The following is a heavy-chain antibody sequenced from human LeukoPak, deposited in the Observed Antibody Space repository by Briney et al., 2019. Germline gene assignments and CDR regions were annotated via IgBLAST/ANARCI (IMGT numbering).Heavy chain of an antibody. CDR1: GYTFTAYH. CDR2: INPNSGDT. V-gene: IGHV1-2*06. D-gene: IGHD2-2*01. Sequence: ASVKVSCKASGYTFTAYHMHWVRQAPGQGLEWMGRINPNSGDTNYAQKFQGRVTMTRDTSISTAYMELSRLRSDDTAVYYCARDYCSSTSCLFDYWGQGALVSVSS. J-gene: IGHJ4*02. CDR3: ARDYCSSTSCLFDY.